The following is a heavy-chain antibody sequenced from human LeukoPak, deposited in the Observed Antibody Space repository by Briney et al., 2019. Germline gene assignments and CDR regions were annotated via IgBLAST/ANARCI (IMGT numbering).Heavy chain of an antibody. V-gene: IGHV3-30-3*01. CDR1: GFTFSSYA. J-gene: IGHJ4*02. CDR3: ARLVVVPAAMEYYFDY. D-gene: IGHD2-2*01. Sequence: GGSLRLSCAASGFTFSSYAMHWVRQAPGKGLEWVAITSYDESNKYYADSMKGRFTISRDNSKNTLYLQMNSLRAEDTAVYYCARLVVVPAAMEYYFDYWGQGTLVTVSS. CDR2: TSYDESNK.